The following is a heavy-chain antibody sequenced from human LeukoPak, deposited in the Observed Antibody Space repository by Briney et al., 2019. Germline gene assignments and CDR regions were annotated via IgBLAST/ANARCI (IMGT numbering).Heavy chain of an antibody. CDR1: GFICSPYW. V-gene: IGHV3-7*03. Sequence: GGSLRLSCVASGFICSPYWMAWIRQSPGQGLEFVANINPDGSDINYVDSVKGRFIISRDNAKNSLYLQMISLRAADTAVYYCAREESDWTAAAGGFEYWGQGTLVTVSS. CDR3: AREESDWTAAAGGFEY. J-gene: IGHJ4*02. D-gene: IGHD6-13*01. CDR2: INPDGSDI.